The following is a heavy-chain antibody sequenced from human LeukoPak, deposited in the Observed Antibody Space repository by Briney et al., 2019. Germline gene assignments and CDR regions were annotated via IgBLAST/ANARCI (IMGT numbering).Heavy chain of an antibody. Sequence: GGSLRLSCAASGFTVSSNYMSWVRQAPGKGLEWVSYISSSSSTIYYADSVKGRFTISRDNAKNSLYLQMNSLRAEDTAVYYCASSGYSYGQGKASAADEATYYMDVWGKGTTVTVSS. J-gene: IGHJ6*03. CDR1: GFTVSSNY. CDR3: ASSGYSYGQGKASAADEATYYMDV. CDR2: ISSSSSTI. V-gene: IGHV3-48*01. D-gene: IGHD5-18*01.